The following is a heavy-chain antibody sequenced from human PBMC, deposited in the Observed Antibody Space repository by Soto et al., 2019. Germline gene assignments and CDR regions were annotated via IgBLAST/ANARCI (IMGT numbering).Heavy chain of an antibody. CDR3: ARGPNDYCSGGSCYFRRYYYYMDV. J-gene: IGHJ6*03. V-gene: IGHV4-34*01. CDR2: INHSGST. CDR1: GGSFSGYY. Sequence: TSETLSLTCAVYGGSFSGYYWSWIRQPPGKGLEWIGEINHSGSTNYNPSLKSRVSISVDTSKNQFSLKLSSVTAADTAVYYCARGPNDYCSGGSCYFRRYYYYMDVWGKGTTVTVSS. D-gene: IGHD2-15*01.